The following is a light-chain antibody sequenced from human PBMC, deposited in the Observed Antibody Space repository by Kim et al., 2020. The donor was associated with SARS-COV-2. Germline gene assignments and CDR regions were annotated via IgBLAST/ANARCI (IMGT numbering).Light chain of an antibody. Sequence: DIQMTQSPSTLSASVGEGVTITCRASQTISTWLAWYQQKPGRAPKLLIHKSFNLQSGVPSRFSGSGFGTEFTLTIFNLQSDDFATYSWQQYNSQPYTFGQGAKVGI. CDR2: KSF. CDR3: QQYNSQPYT. J-gene: IGKJ2*01. V-gene: IGKV1-5*03. CDR1: QTISTW.